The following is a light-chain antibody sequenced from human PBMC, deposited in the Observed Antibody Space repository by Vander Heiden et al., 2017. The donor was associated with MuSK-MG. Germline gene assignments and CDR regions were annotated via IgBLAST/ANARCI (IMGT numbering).Light chain of an antibody. CDR2: KAS. Sequence: DIQITQSPSTLSASVGDRVTITRRASQNINSWLAWYQQKPGKVPKLVIYKASSLKNGVPSRFSGSGSGTEFTLTISSLQPDDFATYYCQRYNSYPITFGPGTRLEIK. CDR1: QNINSW. J-gene: IGKJ5*01. CDR3: QRYNSYPIT. V-gene: IGKV1-5*03.